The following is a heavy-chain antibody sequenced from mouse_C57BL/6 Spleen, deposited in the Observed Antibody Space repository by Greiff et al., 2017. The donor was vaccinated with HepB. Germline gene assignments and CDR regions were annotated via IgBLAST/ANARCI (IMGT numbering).Heavy chain of an antibody. CDR2: IGPNSGGT. Sequence: QVQLKQPGAELVKPGASVKLSCKASGYTFTSYWMHWVKQRPGRGLEWIGRIGPNSGGTKYNEKFKSKATLTVDKDSSTSYMQLSSLTSEDSAVYYCARGGGLLLPFDYWGQGTTLTVSS. CDR3: ARGGGLLLPFDY. J-gene: IGHJ2*01. D-gene: IGHD1-1*01. CDR1: GYTFTSYW. V-gene: IGHV1-72*01.